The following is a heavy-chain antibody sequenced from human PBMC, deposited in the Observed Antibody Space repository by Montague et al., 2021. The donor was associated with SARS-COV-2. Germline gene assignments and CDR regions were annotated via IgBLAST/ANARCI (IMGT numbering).Heavy chain of an antibody. J-gene: IGHJ4*02. CDR3: ASAYHDYGLDN. Sequence: SLRLPCAASGITFNRHGMHWVRQAPGKGLEWVAVIWYDGSKRFYSDSVRGRFTISRDNSKNTVYLQMNSLSVEDTAVYYCASAYHDYGLDNWGQGTLVTVSS. CDR2: IWYDGSKR. V-gene: IGHV3-33*01. CDR1: GITFNRHG. D-gene: IGHD3-16*01.